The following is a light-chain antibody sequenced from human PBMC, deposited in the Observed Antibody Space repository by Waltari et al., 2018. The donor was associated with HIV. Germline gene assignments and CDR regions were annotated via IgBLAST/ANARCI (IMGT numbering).Light chain of an antibody. CDR1: RRDVGGYKN. J-gene: IGLJ2*01. Sequence: QSALTQHASVSGSPGQSITISCTGTRRDVGGYKNVSWYQQHPGKAPKLLIYELSNRPSGISNRFSGSKSGNAASLTISGLQAEDESDYFCSSYTNTNILIFGGGTKLTVL. CDR3: SSYTNTNILI. V-gene: IGLV2-14*01. CDR2: ELS.